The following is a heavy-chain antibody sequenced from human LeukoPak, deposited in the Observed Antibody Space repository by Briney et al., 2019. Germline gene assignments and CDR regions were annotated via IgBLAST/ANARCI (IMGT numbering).Heavy chain of an antibody. CDR3: AYYDILTGLGFDP. V-gene: IGHV5-51*01. J-gene: IGHJ5*02. CDR1: GYSFTSYW. Sequence: GESLKISCKGSGYSFTSYWIGWVRQMPGKGLEWMGIIYPSDSDTRYSPSFQGQVTISADKSISTAYLQWSSLKASDTAMYYCAYYDILTGLGFDPWGQGTLVTVSS. CDR2: IYPSDSDT. D-gene: IGHD3-9*01.